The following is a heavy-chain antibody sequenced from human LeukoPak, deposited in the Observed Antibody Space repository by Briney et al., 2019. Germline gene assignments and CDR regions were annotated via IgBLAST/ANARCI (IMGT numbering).Heavy chain of an antibody. Sequence: ASVKVSCKASDTSTNYGISWVRQAPGQGLEWMGWISINRGNTNYAQKFQGRVSMTTDTSTSTAYMELRGLRSDDTAMYYCARDVGITVADSFDPWGQGTLVTVFS. V-gene: IGHV1-18*01. J-gene: IGHJ5*02. CDR2: ISINRGNT. D-gene: IGHD6-19*01. CDR1: DTSTNYG. CDR3: ARDVGITVADSFDP.